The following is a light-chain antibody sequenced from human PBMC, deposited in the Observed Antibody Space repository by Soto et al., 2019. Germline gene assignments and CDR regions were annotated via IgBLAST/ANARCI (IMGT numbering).Light chain of an antibody. V-gene: IGLV3-1*01. CDR3: QAWDSSTAGV. CDR1: KLGDKY. J-gene: IGLJ1*01. Sequence: SYELTQPPSVSVSPGQTASITCSGDKLGDKYVCWYQQKPGQSPVMVIYQDRKRPSGIPERFSGSKSGSTATLTISGTQAMDEADYYCQAWDSSTAGVFGTGTKLTVL. CDR2: QDR.